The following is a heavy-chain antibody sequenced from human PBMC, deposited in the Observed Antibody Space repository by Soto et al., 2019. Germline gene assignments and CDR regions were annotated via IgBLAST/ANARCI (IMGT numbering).Heavy chain of an antibody. CDR2: IWYDVSNK. D-gene: IGHD2-2*02. CDR3: ARGIVVPADIIPYYYGMAV. CDR1: GFTFSSYG. V-gene: IGHV3-33*01. Sequence: GGSLRLSCAASGFTFSSYGMHWVRQAPGKGLEWVAVIWYDVSNKYYADSVKGRFTISRDNSKNTLYLQMNSLRAEDTAVYYCARGIVVPADIIPYYYGMAVWGQGTRVTVSS. J-gene: IGHJ6*02.